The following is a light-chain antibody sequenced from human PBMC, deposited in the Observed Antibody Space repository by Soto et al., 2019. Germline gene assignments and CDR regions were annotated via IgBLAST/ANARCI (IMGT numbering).Light chain of an antibody. CDR2: GAS. J-gene: IGKJ1*01. V-gene: IGKV3-20*01. Sequence: EIVLTQSPGTLSLSPGEIATLYFRASQSVSSSSLAWYQQKRGQAPRLLVYGASNRATGIPDRFSGSGSGTDFTLTISRLEPEDFAVYYCQQYGSSGTFGQGTRVDI. CDR3: QQYGSSGT. CDR1: QSVSSSS.